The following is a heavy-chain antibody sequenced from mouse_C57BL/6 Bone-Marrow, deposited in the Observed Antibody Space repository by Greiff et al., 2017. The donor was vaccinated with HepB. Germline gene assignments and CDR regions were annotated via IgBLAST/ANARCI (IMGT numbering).Heavy chain of an antibody. V-gene: IGHV1-80*01. CDR1: GYAFSSYW. CDR2: IYPGDGDT. D-gene: IGHD1-1*01. J-gene: IGHJ2*01. Sequence: QVQLKQSGAELVKPGASVKISCKASGYAFSSYWMNWVKQRPGKGLEWIGQIYPGDGDTNYNGKFKGKATLTADKSSSTAYMQLSSLTSEDSAVYFCARGGTVVATDYFGYWGQGTTLTVSS. CDR3: ARGGTVVATDYFGY.